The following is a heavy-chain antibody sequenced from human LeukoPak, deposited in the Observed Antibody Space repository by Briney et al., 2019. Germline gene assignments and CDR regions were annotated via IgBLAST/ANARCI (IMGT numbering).Heavy chain of an antibody. J-gene: IGHJ4*02. V-gene: IGHV4-39*07. D-gene: IGHD1-26*01. CDR1: GGSISSSSYY. Sequence: SETLSLTCTVSGGSISSSSYYWGWIRQPPGKGLEWIGSIYYSGSTYYNPSLKSRVTISVDTSKNQFSLKLSSVTAADTAVYYCARDFGGSYGQPIDYWGQGTLVTVSS. CDR3: ARDFGGSYGQPIDY. CDR2: IYYSGST.